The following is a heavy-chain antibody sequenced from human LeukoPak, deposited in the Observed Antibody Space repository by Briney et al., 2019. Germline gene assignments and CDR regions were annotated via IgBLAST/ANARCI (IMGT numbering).Heavy chain of an antibody. V-gene: IGHV1-18*01. Sequence: ASVKVSCKAAGYTFTSHGFIWLRQAPGQGLEWMGWITVNNGYTKYAQELQGRVTMTTDTSTSTAYMELRSLRSDDTAVYYCAKVHCISTNCNHIWTYFDYWGQGTLSPSPQ. CDR2: ITVNNGYT. D-gene: IGHD2-2*01. CDR3: AKVHCISTNCNHIWTYFDY. J-gene: IGHJ4*02. CDR1: GYTFTSHG.